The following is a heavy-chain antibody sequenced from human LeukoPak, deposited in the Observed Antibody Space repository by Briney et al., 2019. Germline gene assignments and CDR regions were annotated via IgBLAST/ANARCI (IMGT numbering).Heavy chain of an antibody. Sequence: GGSLRLSCAASGFTFSGSAMHWVRQASGKGLEWVGRIRSKANSYATAYAASVKGRFTISRDDSKNTAYLQMNSLKTEDTAVYYCTRITMVRGVGFNMDVWGKGTTVTVSS. J-gene: IGHJ6*03. CDR2: IRSKANSYAT. V-gene: IGHV3-73*01. CDR3: TRITMVRGVGFNMDV. CDR1: GFTFSGSA. D-gene: IGHD3-10*01.